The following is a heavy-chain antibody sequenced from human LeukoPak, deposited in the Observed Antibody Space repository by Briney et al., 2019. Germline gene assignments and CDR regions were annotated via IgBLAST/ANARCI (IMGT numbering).Heavy chain of an antibody. CDR3: ARGSVVSEDFDY. CDR2: IKQDGSGK. Sequence: GGSLRLSCAASGFSFSSYWMSWVRQAPGKGLEWVANIKQDGSGKYYVDSVKGRFTISRDNSKNTLYLQMNSLRAEDTAVYYCARGSVVSEDFDYWGQGTLVTVSS. V-gene: IGHV3-7*03. J-gene: IGHJ4*02. CDR1: GFSFSSYW. D-gene: IGHD3-22*01.